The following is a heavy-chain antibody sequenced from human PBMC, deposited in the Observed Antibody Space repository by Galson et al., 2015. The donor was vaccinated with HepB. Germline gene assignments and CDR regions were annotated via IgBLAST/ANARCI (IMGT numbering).Heavy chain of an antibody. CDR1: GGSFSGYY. D-gene: IGHD3-10*01. J-gene: IGHJ4*02. V-gene: IGHV4-34*01. CDR3: ARGAPRRDGSGSYYHD. CDR2: INHSGST. Sequence: ETLSLTCAVYGGSFSGYYWSWIRQPPGKGLEWIGEINHSGSTNYNPSLKSRVTISVDTSKNQFSLKLSSVTAADTAVYYCARGAPRRDGSGSYYHDWGQGTLVTVSS.